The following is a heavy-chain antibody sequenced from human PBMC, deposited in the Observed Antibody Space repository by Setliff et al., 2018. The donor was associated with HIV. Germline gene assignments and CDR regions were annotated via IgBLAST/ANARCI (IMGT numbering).Heavy chain of an antibody. J-gene: IGHJ4*02. CDR1: DSGTYY. Sequence: SETLSLTCTVSDSGTYYWSWIRQPAGKGLEWIGRVSSRGDTNYNPSLKNRVTMSVDTSKNQFSLKLTSVTASDTAVYYCARAAAGNTGPFDLWGQGSPVTVSS. D-gene: IGHD4-17*01. CDR3: ARAAAGNTGPFDL. CDR2: VSSRGDT. V-gene: IGHV4-4*07.